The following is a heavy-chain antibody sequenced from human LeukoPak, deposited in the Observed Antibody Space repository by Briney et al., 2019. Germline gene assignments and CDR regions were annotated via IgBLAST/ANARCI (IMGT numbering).Heavy chain of an antibody. D-gene: IGHD1-26*01. Sequence: GASVKVSCKASGYTFTGYYMHWVRQAPGQGLEWMGWINPNSGGTNYAQKFQGRVTMTRDTSISTAYMELSRLRSDDTAVYYCARGARVGATFGNWFDPWGQGTLVTVSS. CDR3: ARGARVGATFGNWFDP. CDR2: INPNSGGT. J-gene: IGHJ5*02. V-gene: IGHV1-2*02. CDR1: GYTFTGYY.